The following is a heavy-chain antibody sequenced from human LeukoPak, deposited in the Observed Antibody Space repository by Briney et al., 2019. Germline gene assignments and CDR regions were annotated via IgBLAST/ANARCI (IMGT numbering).Heavy chain of an antibody. D-gene: IGHD1-1*01. V-gene: IGHV3-21*01. CDR1: GFTFSSYS. Sequence: SGGSLRLSCAASGFTFSSYSLNWVRQAPGKGLEWVSSISSRISSTYYADSVKGRFTISRDNAKNSLYLRMNSLRAEDTAVYYCARDLLAATTTTGRSLDYWGQGTLVTVSS. CDR3: ARDLLAATTTTGRSLDY. J-gene: IGHJ4*02. CDR2: ISSRISST.